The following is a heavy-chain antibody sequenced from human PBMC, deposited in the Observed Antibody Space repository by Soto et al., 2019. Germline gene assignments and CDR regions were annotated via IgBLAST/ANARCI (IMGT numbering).Heavy chain of an antibody. D-gene: IGHD3-10*01. J-gene: IGHJ3*02. CDR3: ARGVYGSGNYYTGPSELAI. Sequence: QVQLEQSGAEVKKPGSSVKVSCKASGGTLSDHGVAWLRQAPGQGLEWMGWTIPVFNTAKYAQKFQGRVTVTADKFTNIAYMELSSLRSEDTAFYFCARGVYGSGNYYTGPSELAIWGQGTMVIVSS. CDR1: GGTLSDHG. CDR2: TIPVFNTA. V-gene: IGHV1-69*06.